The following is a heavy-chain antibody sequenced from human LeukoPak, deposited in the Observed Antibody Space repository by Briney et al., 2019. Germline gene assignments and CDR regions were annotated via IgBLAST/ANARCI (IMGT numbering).Heavy chain of an antibody. CDR3: AREYQYSSSGGGDY. V-gene: IGHV1-8*01. D-gene: IGHD6-13*01. Sequence: ASVKVSCKASGYTLTSYDINWVRQATGQGLEWMGWMNPNSGNTGYAQKFQGRVTMTRNTSISTAYMELSSLRSEDTAVYYCAREYQYSSSGGGDYWGQGTLVTVSS. J-gene: IGHJ4*02. CDR1: GYTLTSYD. CDR2: MNPNSGNT.